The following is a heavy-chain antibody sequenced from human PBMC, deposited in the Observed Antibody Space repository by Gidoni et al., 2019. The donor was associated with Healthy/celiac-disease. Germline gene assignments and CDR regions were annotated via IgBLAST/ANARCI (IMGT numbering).Heavy chain of an antibody. J-gene: IGHJ1*01. CDR1: GGSFSGYY. Sequence: QVQLQQWGAGLLKPSETLSLTCAVYGGSFSGYYWSWIRQPPGKGLEWIGEINHSGSTNYNPSLKSRVTISVDTSKNQFSLKLSSVTAADTAVYYCARGGVAATLVYFQHWGQGTLVTVSS. CDR3: ARGGVAATLVYFQH. D-gene: IGHD2-15*01. V-gene: IGHV4-34*01. CDR2: INHSGST.